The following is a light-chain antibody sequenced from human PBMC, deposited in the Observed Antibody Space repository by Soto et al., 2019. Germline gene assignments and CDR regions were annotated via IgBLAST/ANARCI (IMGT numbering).Light chain of an antibody. CDR2: EVS. CDR3: ASYGGNDNLL. V-gene: IGLV2-8*01. Sequence: QSALTQPPSASGSPGQSVTISCTGTSSDVGGYNYVSWYQQHPGKAPKLMMFEVSKRPSGVPDRFSGSKFGNTASLTVSGLQDEDEEDYYCASYGGNDNLLFGGGTKLTVL. CDR1: SSDVGGYNY. J-gene: IGLJ2*01.